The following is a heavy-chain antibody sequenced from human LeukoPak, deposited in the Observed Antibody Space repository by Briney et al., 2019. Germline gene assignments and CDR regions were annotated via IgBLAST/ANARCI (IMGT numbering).Heavy chain of an antibody. J-gene: IGHJ4*02. CDR3: ARGRGRLVLVHKPSDY. Sequence: ASVTVSCKASGYTFTSYDINWVRQATGQGVEGMGWMNPNSCNTGYAQKFQGRVTMTRNTSIRTAYMELSSLRSEDTAVYYCARGRGRLVLVHKPSDYWGQGTLVTVSS. CDR2: MNPNSCNT. D-gene: IGHD6-6*01. V-gene: IGHV1-8*01. CDR1: GYTFTSYD.